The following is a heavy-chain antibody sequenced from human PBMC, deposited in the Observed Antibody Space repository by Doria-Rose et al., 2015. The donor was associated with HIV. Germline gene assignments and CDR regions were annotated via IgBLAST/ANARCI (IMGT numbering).Heavy chain of an antibody. V-gene: IGHV2-26*01. CDR2: IFSDDER. Sequence: SGPVLVKPTETLTLTCTVSGVSLSSPGMGVSWIRQPPGKALEWLANIFSDDERSYKTSLKSRLTISRGTSKSQVVLTMTDMDPVDTATYYCARIKSSRWYHKYYFDFWGHGTLVIVSA. D-gene: IGHD6-13*01. CDR3: ARIKSSRWYHKYYFDF. CDR1: GVSLSSPGMG. J-gene: IGHJ4*01.